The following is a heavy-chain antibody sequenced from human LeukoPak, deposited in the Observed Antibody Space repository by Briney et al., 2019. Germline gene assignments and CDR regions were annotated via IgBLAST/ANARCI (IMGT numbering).Heavy chain of an antibody. CDR2: ISGSGGST. CDR1: GFTFSSYA. J-gene: IGHJ6*02. Sequence: GGSVRLSCAASGFTFSSYAMSWVRQAPGKGLEWVSAISGSGGSTYYADSVKGRFTISRDNSKNTLYLQMNSLRAEDTAVYYCANWGYYDFWSGYSEKNYGMDVWGQGTTVTVSS. CDR3: ANWGYYDFWSGYSEKNYGMDV. D-gene: IGHD3-3*01. V-gene: IGHV3-23*01.